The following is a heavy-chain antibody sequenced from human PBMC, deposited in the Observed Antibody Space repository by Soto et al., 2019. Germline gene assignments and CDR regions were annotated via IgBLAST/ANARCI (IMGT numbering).Heavy chain of an antibody. CDR2: INHSGSS. D-gene: IGHD2-2*01. J-gene: IGHJ2*01. CDR3: KRMPGPWSSAL. Sequence: SETLSLTCAVHGGSFSGFYWTWIRQPPGKGLEWIGEINHSGSSNYNPPLKSRVTMSLDTSRNQFSLSLNSVTAADTAVYYCKRMPGPWSSALWGRGTFLTLSS. V-gene: IGHV4-34*01. CDR1: GGSFSGFY.